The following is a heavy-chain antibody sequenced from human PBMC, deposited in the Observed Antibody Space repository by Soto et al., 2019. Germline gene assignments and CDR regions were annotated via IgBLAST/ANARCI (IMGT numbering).Heavy chain of an antibody. V-gene: IGHV3-23*01. J-gene: IGHJ6*02. D-gene: IGHD1-26*01. CDR3: AKRAYYDLAGMDV. CDR1: GFTFSSQA. Sequence: EVQLLESGGDLVQPGGSLRLSCAGSGFTFSSQAMSWVRQAPGKGLEWVSGISGSGATTYYAEPVKGRFTISRDNSKNTRYLQMNSLRAADTAVYYCAKRAYYDLAGMDVWGQGTTVTVSS. CDR2: ISGSGATT.